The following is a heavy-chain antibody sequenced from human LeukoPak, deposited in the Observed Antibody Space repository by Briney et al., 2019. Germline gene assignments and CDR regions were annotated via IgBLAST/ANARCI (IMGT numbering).Heavy chain of an antibody. CDR1: GFTFSSYA. J-gene: IGHJ4*02. CDR2: ISSNGGST. Sequence: PGGSLRLSCAASGFTFSSYAMHWVRQAPGKGLEYVSAISSNGGSTYYANSVKGRFTISRDNSKNTLYLQMGSLRAEDMAVYYCAREDHSKGDYWGQGTLVTVSS. V-gene: IGHV3-64*01. D-gene: IGHD2/OR15-2a*01. CDR3: AREDHSKGDY.